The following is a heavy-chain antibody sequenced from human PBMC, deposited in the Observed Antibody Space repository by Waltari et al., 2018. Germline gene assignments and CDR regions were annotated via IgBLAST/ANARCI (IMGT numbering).Heavy chain of an antibody. Sequence: QVQLQESGPGLVKPSETLSLTCTVSGGSISSYYWSWIRQPAGKGLEGIGRIYTSGSTNYNPSLKSRVTISVDKSKNQFSLKLSSVTAADTAVYYCARGFYSSSWYDAFDIWGQGTMVTVSS. V-gene: IGHV4-4*07. D-gene: IGHD6-13*01. CDR3: ARGFYSSSWYDAFDI. CDR1: GGSISSYY. J-gene: IGHJ3*02. CDR2: IYTSGST.